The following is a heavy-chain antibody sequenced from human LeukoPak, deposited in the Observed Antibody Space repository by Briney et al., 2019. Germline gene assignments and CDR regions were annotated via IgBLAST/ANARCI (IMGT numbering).Heavy chain of an antibody. CDR2: ISYDGSNK. J-gene: IGHJ4*02. Sequence: PGGSLRLSCAASGFTFSSYGMHWVRQAPGKGLEWVAVISYDGSNKYYADSVKCRFTISRDNSKNTLYLQMNSLRAEDTAVYYCAKDYYGSGSYAYWGQGTLVTVSS. D-gene: IGHD3-10*01. CDR3: AKDYYGSGSYAY. CDR1: GFTFSSYG. V-gene: IGHV3-30*18.